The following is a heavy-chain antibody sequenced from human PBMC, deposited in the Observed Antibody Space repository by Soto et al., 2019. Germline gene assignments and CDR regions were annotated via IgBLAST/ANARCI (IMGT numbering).Heavy chain of an antibody. CDR2: IYYIGNT. J-gene: IGHJ3*02. Sequence: PSETLSLTCSVSGGSISSGGYYWSWIRQPPGKGLEWIGNIYYIGNTYYNPSFKSRLIISVDTSKNQFSLKLSSVTAADTAVYYCAKCSATVITGGFDIWGQGTMVTVSS. V-gene: IGHV4-31*03. CDR3: AKCSATVITGGFDI. CDR1: GGSISSGGYY. D-gene: IGHD4-17*01.